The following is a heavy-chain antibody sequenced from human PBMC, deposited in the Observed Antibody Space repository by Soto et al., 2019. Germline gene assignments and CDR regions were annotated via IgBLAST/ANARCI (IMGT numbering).Heavy chain of an antibody. Sequence: KPSETLSLTCTVSGGSISRSTYYWGWIRQPPGKGLEWIGSIYYSGSTYYRPSLKSRVTISVDTSKNQFSLKLSSVTAADTAVYYRARQVPAAIRLGWFDPWGQGTLVTVSS. CDR1: GGSISRSTYY. CDR2: IYYSGST. CDR3: ARQVPAAIRLGWFDP. J-gene: IGHJ5*02. D-gene: IGHD2-2*02. V-gene: IGHV4-39*01.